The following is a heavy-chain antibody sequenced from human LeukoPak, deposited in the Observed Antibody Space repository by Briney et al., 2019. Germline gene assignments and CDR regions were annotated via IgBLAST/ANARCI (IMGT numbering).Heavy chain of an antibody. V-gene: IGHV4-34*01. Sequence: SETLSLTCAVYGGSFSGYYWSWIRQPPGKGLEWIGEINHSGSTNYNPSLKSRVTISVDTSKNQFSLKLSSVTAADTAVYYCARALFFGVVNRHYYYYYMDVWGKGTTVTVSS. D-gene: IGHD3-3*01. CDR1: GGSFSGYY. CDR2: INHSGST. CDR3: ARALFFGVVNRHYYYYYMDV. J-gene: IGHJ6*03.